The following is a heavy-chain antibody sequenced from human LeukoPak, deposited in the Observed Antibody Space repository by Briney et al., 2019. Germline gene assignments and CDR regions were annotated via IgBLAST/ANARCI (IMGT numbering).Heavy chain of an antibody. V-gene: IGHV1-18*01. D-gene: IGHD3-22*01. Sequence: ASVKVSCKASGYTFTSYGISWVRQAPGQGLEWMGWISAYNGNTNYAQKLQGRVTMTTDTSTSTAYMELRSLRSDDTAVYYCARGSKRLMGYTYYYDSSGAYYFDYWGQRTLVTVSS. CDR2: ISAYNGNT. CDR1: GYTFTSYG. J-gene: IGHJ4*02. CDR3: ARGSKRLMGYTYYYDSSGAYYFDY.